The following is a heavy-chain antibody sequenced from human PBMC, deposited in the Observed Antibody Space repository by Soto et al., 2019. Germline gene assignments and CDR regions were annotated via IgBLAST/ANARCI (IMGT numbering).Heavy chain of an antibody. CDR1: GYTFTSYG. V-gene: IGHV1-18*01. CDR3: ARDGALGETYYYYGMDV. Sequence: QVQLVQSGAEVKKPGASVKVSCKASGYTFTSYGISWVRQAPGQGLEWMGWISAYNGNTNYAQKLQGRVTMTTDTSTSTAYMQLRSLRSDDTAVYYCARDGALGETYYYYGMDVWCQGTTVTVSS. CDR2: ISAYNGNT. D-gene: IGHD3-16*01. J-gene: IGHJ6*02.